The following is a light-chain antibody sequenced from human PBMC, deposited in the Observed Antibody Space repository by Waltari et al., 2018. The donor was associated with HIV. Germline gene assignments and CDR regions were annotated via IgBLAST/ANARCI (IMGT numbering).Light chain of an antibody. Sequence: QSVLTQPPSASGTPGQRVTISCSGGGSNIGSNTVNWYQQLPGTAPKLLIDSNNQRPSGVPDRFSGSKSGTSASLAISGLQSEDEADYYCAAWDDSLNAFVVFGGGTKLTVL. CDR1: GSNIGSNT. CDR3: AAWDDSLNAFVV. CDR2: SNN. V-gene: IGLV1-44*01. J-gene: IGLJ2*01.